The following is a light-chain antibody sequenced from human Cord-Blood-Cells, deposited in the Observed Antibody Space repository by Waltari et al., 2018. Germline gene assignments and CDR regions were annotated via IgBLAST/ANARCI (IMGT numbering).Light chain of an antibody. V-gene: IGLV2-14*01. CDR3: SSYTSSSTYA. CDR2: DVS. CDR1: SSDVGGYNY. Sequence: QSALTQPASVSGSPGQSITIPCTGTSSDVGGYNYVSWYHQHPGKAPKVMIYDVSNRPSACSKRLAGSKSGSTASLTISGRQAEDEADYYCSSYTSSSTYAFGTGTKVTDL. J-gene: IGLJ1*01.